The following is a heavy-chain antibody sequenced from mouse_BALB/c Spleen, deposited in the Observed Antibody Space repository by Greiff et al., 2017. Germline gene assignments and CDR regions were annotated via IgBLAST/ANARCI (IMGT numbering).Heavy chain of an antibody. J-gene: IGHJ3*01. Sequence: EVQRVESGGGLVKPGGSLKLSCAASGFTFSSYAMSWVRQTPEKRLEWVASISSGGSTYYPDSVKGRFTISRDNARNILYLQMSSLRSEDKAMYYCAREGLITTAPFAYWGQGTLVTVSA. V-gene: IGHV5-6-5*01. CDR2: ISSGGST. D-gene: IGHD1-2*01. CDR3: AREGLITTAPFAY. CDR1: GFTFSSYA.